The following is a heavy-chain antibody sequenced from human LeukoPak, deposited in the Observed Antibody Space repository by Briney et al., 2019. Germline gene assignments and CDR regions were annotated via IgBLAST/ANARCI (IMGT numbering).Heavy chain of an antibody. V-gene: IGHV3-66*01. D-gene: IGHD6-13*01. CDR3: ARTGYSSSWYGRWDYYYYMDV. Sequence: GGSLRLSCAASGFTVSSNYMSWVRQAPGKGLEWVSVIYSGGSTYYADSVKGRFTISRDNSKNTLYLQMNSLRAEDTAVYYCARTGYSSSWYGRWDYYYYMDVWGKGTTVTIPS. CDR2: IYSGGST. CDR1: GFTVSSNY. J-gene: IGHJ6*03.